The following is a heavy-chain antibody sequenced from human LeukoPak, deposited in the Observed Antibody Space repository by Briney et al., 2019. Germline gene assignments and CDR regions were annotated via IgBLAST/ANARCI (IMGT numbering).Heavy chain of an antibody. CDR1: GFSLSNARMG. CDR2: IFSNDEK. D-gene: IGHD3-16*02. V-gene: IGHV2-26*01. Sequence: SGPVLVKPTETLTLTCTVSGFSLSNARMGVRWIRQPPGKALEWLAHIFSNDEKSYSTSLKRRLTISKDTSTSQVVLTMTNMHPVDTVTYYCAALQTYDYVWGSYRPLDYWGQGTLVTFSS. J-gene: IGHJ4*02. CDR3: AALQTYDYVWGSYRPLDY.